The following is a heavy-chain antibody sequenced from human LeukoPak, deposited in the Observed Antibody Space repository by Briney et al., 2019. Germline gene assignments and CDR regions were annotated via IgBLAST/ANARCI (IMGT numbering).Heavy chain of an antibody. D-gene: IGHD3-22*01. J-gene: IGHJ3*02. CDR3: ARGKTYYDISKDAFDI. Sequence: SETLSPACTVSGGSVGSSNYFWSWIRQPPGKGLEWIGYIYYSGSTNYNPSLKSRVTISVDTSKNQFSLKLSSVTAADTAVYYCARGKTYYDISKDAFDIWGQGTMVTASS. V-gene: IGHV4-61*01. CDR1: GGSVGSSNYF. CDR2: IYYSGST.